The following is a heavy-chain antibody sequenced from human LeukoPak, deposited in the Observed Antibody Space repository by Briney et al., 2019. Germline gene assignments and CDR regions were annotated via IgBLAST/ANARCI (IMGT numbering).Heavy chain of an antibody. CDR1: GGSISSSSYY. J-gene: IGHJ5*02. CDR3: ARRPDIVVVPAALGWFDP. CDR2: IYYSGST. Sequence: PSETLSLNCTVSGGSISSSSYYWGWIRQPPGKGLEWIGSIYYSGSTYYNPSLKSRVTISVDTSKNQFSLKLSSVTAADTAVYYCARRPDIVVVPAALGWFDPWGQGTLVTVSS. V-gene: IGHV4-39*01. D-gene: IGHD2-2*01.